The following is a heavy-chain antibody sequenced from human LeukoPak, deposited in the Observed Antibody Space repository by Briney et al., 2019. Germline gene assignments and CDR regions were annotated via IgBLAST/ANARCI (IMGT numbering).Heavy chain of an antibody. V-gene: IGHV3-21*01. CDR1: GFTFSSYS. CDR3: AKDRVPDSGWDIDY. D-gene: IGHD6-19*01. CDR2: ISSSSSYI. Sequence: GGSLRLSCAASGFTFSSYSMNWVRQAPGKGLEWVSSISSSSSYIYYADSVKGRFTVSRDNAKNSLYLQMNSLRAEDTAVYYCAKDRVPDSGWDIDYWGQGTPVTVSS. J-gene: IGHJ4*02.